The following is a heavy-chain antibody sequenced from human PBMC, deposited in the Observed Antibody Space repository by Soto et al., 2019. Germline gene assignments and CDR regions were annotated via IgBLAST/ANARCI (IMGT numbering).Heavy chain of an antibody. CDR2: IYPGDSDA. V-gene: IGHV5-51*01. Sequence: GESLKISCKGSGYSFTSYWIGWVRQMPGKGLEWMGIIYPGDSDARYSPSFQGQVTISADKSISTAYLQWSSSSPHYYYYGMDVWGQGTTVTVSS. J-gene: IGHJ6*02. CDR1: GYSFTSYW. CDR3: V. D-gene: IGHD6-6*01.